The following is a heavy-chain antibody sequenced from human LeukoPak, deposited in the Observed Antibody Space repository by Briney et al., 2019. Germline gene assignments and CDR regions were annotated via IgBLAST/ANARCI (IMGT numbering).Heavy chain of an antibody. D-gene: IGHD4-17*01. J-gene: IGHJ4*02. CDR2: IYPDSGGT. Sequence: VASVKVSCKASGYTFSGHYMHWVRQAPGQGLEWMGWIYPDSGGTNYAQKFQGRVTMTRDTSIGTAYMELSRLRSDDTAVYYCARVVGYGDYPFDYWGQGTLVTVSS. CDR3: ARVVGYGDYPFDY. V-gene: IGHV1-2*02. CDR1: GYTFSGHY.